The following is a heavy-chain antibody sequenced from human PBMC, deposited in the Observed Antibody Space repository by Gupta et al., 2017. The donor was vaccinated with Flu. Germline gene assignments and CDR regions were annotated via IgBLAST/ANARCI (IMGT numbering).Heavy chain of an antibody. CDR3: AAASSQRDYDYMDV. D-gene: IGHD6-25*01. J-gene: IGHJ6*03. V-gene: IGHV3-15*01. CDR1: VR. Sequence: VRITWVRRAPGKGLEWVGRIKSKTAGATKDFVVPGKGRFTISRDDSKYTLYLQITTPMTEYTAVYYCAAASSQRDYDYMDVCDKVRTVTMSS. CDR2: IKSKTAGATK.